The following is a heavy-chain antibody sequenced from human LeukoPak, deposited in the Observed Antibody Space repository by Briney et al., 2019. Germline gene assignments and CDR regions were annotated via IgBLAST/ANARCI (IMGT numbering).Heavy chain of an antibody. D-gene: IGHD6-13*01. CDR1: GFTFSSYS. CDR3: AKTSPQQLAGY. CDR2: ISGSGGST. V-gene: IGHV3-23*01. Sequence: GGSLRLSCAASGFTFSSYSMNWVRQAPGKGLEWVSAISGSGGSTYYADSVKGRFTISRDNSKNTLYLQMNSLRAEDTAVYYCAKTSPQQLAGYWGQGTLVTVSS. J-gene: IGHJ4*02.